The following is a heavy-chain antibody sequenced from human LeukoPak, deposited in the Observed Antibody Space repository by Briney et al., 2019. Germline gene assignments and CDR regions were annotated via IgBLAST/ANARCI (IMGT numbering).Heavy chain of an antibody. D-gene: IGHD3-10*01. CDR2: IYPGDSDI. CDR3: GRQITRGGITH. V-gene: IGHV5-51*01. Sequence: PGESLEISCQASGFSFSNYWIGWVRQMPGKGLEWMGIIYPGDSDIRYSPSFQGQVTISADKSISTAYLQWSSLKASDTAMYYCGRQITRGGITHWGQGTLVTVSS. J-gene: IGHJ4*02. CDR1: GFSFSNYW.